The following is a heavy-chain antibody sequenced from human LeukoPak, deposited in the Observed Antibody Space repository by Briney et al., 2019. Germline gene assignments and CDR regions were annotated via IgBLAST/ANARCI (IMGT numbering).Heavy chain of an antibody. D-gene: IGHD5-12*01. CDR1: GFTFSSYE. V-gene: IGHV3-48*03. CDR3: ARDVGKSGYGDY. J-gene: IGHJ4*02. CDR2: ISSSGDTI. Sequence: PGGSLRHSCAASGFTFSSYEMNWVRQAPGRGPQWVSYISSSGDTIYYADSVKGRFTTSRDNAKNSLYLQMNSLRAEDTAIYYCARDVGKSGYGDYWGQGTLVTVSS.